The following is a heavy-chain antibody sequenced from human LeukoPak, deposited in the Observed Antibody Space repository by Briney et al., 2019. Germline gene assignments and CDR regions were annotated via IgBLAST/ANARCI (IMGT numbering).Heavy chain of an antibody. CDR2: INGDGSST. D-gene: IGHD1-26*01. J-gene: IGHJ4*02. CDR3: DASGAGGL. V-gene: IGHV3-74*01. Sequence: GGSLRLSCAASGFTFSIYGMHWVRQGPGKGLVWVSRINGDGSSTSYADSVKGRFTISRDNAKNTLYLQMSNLKAEDTAVYYCDASGAGGLWGQGTLVTIFS. CDR1: GFTFSIYG.